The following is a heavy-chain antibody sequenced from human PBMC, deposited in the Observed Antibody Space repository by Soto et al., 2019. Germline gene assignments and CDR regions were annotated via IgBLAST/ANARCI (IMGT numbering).Heavy chain of an antibody. Sequence: SETLSLTCAVSGGSISSSNWWSWVRQPPGKGLEWIGEIYHSGSTNYNPSLKSRVTISVDKSKNQFSLKLSSVTAADTAVYYCARDRFVVITGGRYFDFWGQGTLVTVSS. J-gene: IGHJ4*02. CDR1: GGSISSSNW. V-gene: IGHV4-4*02. D-gene: IGHD3-22*01. CDR2: IYHSGST. CDR3: ARDRFVVITGGRYFDF.